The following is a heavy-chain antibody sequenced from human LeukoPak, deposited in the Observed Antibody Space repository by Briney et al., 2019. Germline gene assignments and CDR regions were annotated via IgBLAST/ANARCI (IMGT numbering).Heavy chain of an antibody. CDR3: AKAHKAVAGIPIDY. J-gene: IGHJ4*02. V-gene: IGHV3-23*01. CDR2: ISGSGGST. D-gene: IGHD6-19*01. Sequence: GGSLRLSCAASGFTVSSNYMSWVRQAPGKGLEWVSAISGSGGSTYYADSVKGRFTISRDNSKNTLYLQMNSLRAEDTAVYYCAKAHKAVAGIPIDYWGQGTLVTVSS. CDR1: GFTVSSNY.